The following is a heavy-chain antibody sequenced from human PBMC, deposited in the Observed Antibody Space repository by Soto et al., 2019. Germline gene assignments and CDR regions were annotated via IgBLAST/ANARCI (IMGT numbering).Heavy chain of an antibody. CDR2: INPSGGST. D-gene: IGHD6-13*01. Sequence: PSVKVSCKASGYTVTSYYMHWVGQSPGQGLEWMGIINPSGGSTSYAQKFQGRVTMTRDTSTSTVYMELSSLRSEDTAVYYCARDKHVLHGYSTPPDAFDIWGQGTMVTVSS. V-gene: IGHV1-46*01. CDR1: GYTVTSYY. J-gene: IGHJ3*02. CDR3: ARDKHVLHGYSTPPDAFDI.